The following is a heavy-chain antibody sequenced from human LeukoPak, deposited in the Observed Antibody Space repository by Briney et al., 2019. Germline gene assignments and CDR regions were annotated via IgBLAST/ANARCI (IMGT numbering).Heavy chain of an antibody. V-gene: IGHV3-7*03. CDR3: ARDRTPSI. Sequence: PGGSLRLSCAASGFTFSIYWMSWVRQAPGKGLEWVANIKQDGSEKFYVDSVKGRFTISRDNAKNSVFLQMNSLRAEDTAVYYCARDRTPSIWGRGTLVTVSS. CDR2: IKQDGSEK. CDR1: GFTFSIYW. J-gene: IGHJ2*01. D-gene: IGHD2-15*01.